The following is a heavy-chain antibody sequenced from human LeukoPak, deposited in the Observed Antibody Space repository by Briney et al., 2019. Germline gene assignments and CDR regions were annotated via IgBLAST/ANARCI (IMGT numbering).Heavy chain of an antibody. J-gene: IGHJ4*02. CDR1: GYFFTSYW. CDR3: AKGYSRVDD. V-gene: IGHV5-51*01. D-gene: IGHD5-12*01. CDR2: INPSDSDT. Sequence: GESLKISCKASGYFFTSYWIGWVRQMPGKGLEWMGIINPSDSDTRYSPSFQGQVTISADKSISTVYLQWSSLKASDTAKYYCAKGYSRVDDWGQGTLVTVSS.